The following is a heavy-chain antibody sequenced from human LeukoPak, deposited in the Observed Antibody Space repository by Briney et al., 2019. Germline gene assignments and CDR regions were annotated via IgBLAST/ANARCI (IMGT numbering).Heavy chain of an antibody. CDR3: AKSPRMTTVTHFDY. V-gene: IGHV3-23*01. CDR2: ISGGGDNT. CDR1: GFTFSNYA. Sequence: GGSLRLSCAASGFTFSNYAMSWVRQAPGKGLEWVSTISGGGDNTYYADSVKGRFTISRDNSKNTLYLQMNSLRAEDTAVYYCAKSPRMTTVTHFDYWGQGTLVTVSS. D-gene: IGHD4-17*01. J-gene: IGHJ4*02.